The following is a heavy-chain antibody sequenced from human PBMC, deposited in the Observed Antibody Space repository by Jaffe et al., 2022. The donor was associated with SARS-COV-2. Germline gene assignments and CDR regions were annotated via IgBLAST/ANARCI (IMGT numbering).Heavy chain of an antibody. CDR3: ARGPPQYSSGWNVMMDAFDI. Sequence: QVQLVESGGGVVQSGRSLRLSCAASGFTFSRYAMHWVRQAPGKGLEWVAVIAYDGSRKYYADSVKGRFTISRDNSKNTLYLQMNSLRAEETAVYYCARGPPQYSSGWNVMMDAFDIWGQGTMVTVSS. J-gene: IGHJ3*02. CDR1: GFTFSRYA. CDR2: IAYDGSRK. D-gene: IGHD6-19*01. V-gene: IGHV3-30-3*01.